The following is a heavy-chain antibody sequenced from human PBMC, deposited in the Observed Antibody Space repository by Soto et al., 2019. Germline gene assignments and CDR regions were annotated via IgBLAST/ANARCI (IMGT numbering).Heavy chain of an antibody. Sequence: GWSLRLACASSVFTFISYGMQWVRQPPGKWLEWVAFISYDGSNKYYADSVKGRFTISRDNSKNTLYLQMNSLRAEDTAVYYCAKDANYGDNRYFDLWGRGTLVTVSS. CDR2: ISYDGSNK. D-gene: IGHD4-17*01. V-gene: IGHV3-30*18. CDR3: AKDANYGDNRYFDL. J-gene: IGHJ2*01. CDR1: VFTFISYG.